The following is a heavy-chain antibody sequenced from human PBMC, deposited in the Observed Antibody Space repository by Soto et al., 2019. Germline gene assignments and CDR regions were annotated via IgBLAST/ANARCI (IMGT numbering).Heavy chain of an antibody. D-gene: IGHD3-10*01. V-gene: IGHV3-7*01. CDR2: IKQDGSEK. CDR1: GFTFSSYW. Sequence: GGSLRLSCAASGFTFSSYWMSWVRQAPGKGLEWVANIKQDGSEKYYVDSVKGRFTISRDNAKNSLYLQMNSLRAEDTAVCYCARGGFGSPLYFDYWGQGTLVTVSS. J-gene: IGHJ4*02. CDR3: ARGGFGSPLYFDY.